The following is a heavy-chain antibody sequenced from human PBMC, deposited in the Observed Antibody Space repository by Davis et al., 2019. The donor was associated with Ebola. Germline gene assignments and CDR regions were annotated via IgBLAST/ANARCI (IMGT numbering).Heavy chain of an antibody. Sequence: GGSLRLSCAASGFTVSSNYMTWVRQAPGKGLEWVSIIYSGAGGSTYYADSVKGRFTISRDNSRSTLYLQMNSLRADDTAVYYCVGRTYGSGSFWGQGTLVTVSS. CDR1: GFTVSSNY. D-gene: IGHD3-10*01. CDR2: IYSGAGGST. CDR3: VGRTYGSGSF. J-gene: IGHJ4*02. V-gene: IGHV3-53*01.